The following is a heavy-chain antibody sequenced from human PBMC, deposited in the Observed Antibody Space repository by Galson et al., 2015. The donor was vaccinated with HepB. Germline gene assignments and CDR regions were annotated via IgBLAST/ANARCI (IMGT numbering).Heavy chain of an antibody. Sequence: SVKVSCKASGGAFSSYTISWVRQAPGQGLEWMGGIIPIFGSGNYAQKFQGRVTITADGSTSTTYMELSSLRSEDTAVYYCARDLKLDTAMATPWGYWGQGTLVTVSS. V-gene: IGHV1-69*13. CDR3: ARDLKLDTAMATPWGY. CDR1: GGAFSSYT. D-gene: IGHD5-18*01. J-gene: IGHJ4*02. CDR2: IIPIFGSG.